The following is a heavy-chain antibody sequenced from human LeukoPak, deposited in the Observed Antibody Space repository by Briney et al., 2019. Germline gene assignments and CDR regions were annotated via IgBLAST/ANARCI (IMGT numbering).Heavy chain of an antibody. CDR3: AKDTPGYSSGWYVSVPGY. CDR2: ISGSGGST. CDR1: GFTFSSYA. V-gene: IGHV3-23*01. Sequence: GGSLRLSCAASGFTFSSYAMSWVRQAPGKGLEWVSAISGSGGSTYYADSVKGRFTISRDNSKNTLYLQMNSLRAEDTAVYYCAKDTPGYSSGWYVSVPGYWGQGTLVTVSS. J-gene: IGHJ4*02. D-gene: IGHD6-19*01.